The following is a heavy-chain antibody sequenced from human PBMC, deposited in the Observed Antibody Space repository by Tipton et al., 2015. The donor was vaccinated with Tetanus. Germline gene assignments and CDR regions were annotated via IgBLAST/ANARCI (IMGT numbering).Heavy chain of an antibody. V-gene: IGHV3-9*01. CDR2: IDWKSETI. CDR1: GITFENYA. CDR3: AKDGGTGAPPYSWLES. Sequence: SLRLSCAVSGITFENYAMHWVRQAPGKGLEWVSGIDWKSETIAYAQSVKGRFTISRDNARNSLFLQMNSLRPEDTAFYFCAKDGGTGAPPYSWLESWGQGTLVTVSS. J-gene: IGHJ5*01. D-gene: IGHD6-6*01.